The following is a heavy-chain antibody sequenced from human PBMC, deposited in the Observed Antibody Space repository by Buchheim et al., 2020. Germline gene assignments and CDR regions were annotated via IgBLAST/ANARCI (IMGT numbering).Heavy chain of an antibody. D-gene: IGHD2-15*01. Sequence: EVQLVESGGGLVQPGGSLRLSCAASGFTFSSYWMHWVRQAPGKGLVWVSRINSDGSSTSYADSVKGRFTISRDNAQNTLYLQMNSLRAEDTAVYYCARGFGYCSGGSCYGLNYYYGMDVWGQGTT. CDR2: INSDGSST. CDR1: GFTFSSYW. J-gene: IGHJ6*02. V-gene: IGHV3-74*01. CDR3: ARGFGYCSGGSCYGLNYYYGMDV.